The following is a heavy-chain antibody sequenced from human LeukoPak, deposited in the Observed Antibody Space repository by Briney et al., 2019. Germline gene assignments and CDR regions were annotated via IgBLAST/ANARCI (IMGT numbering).Heavy chain of an antibody. V-gene: IGHV4-34*01. CDR3: AIAATSLTIFGVVIGRHYYYMDV. CDR1: GGSFSGYY. Sequence: PSETLSLTCAVYGGSFSGYYWSWIRQPPGKGREWIGEINHSGSTNYNPSLKSRVTISVDTSKNQFSLKLSSVTAAETAVYDCAIAATSLTIFGVVIGRHYYYMDVWGKGTTVTVSS. CDR2: INHSGST. J-gene: IGHJ6*03. D-gene: IGHD3-3*01.